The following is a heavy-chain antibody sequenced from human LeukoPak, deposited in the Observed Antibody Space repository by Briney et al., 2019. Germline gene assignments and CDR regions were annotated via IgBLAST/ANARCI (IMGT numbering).Heavy chain of an antibody. V-gene: IGHV3-48*03. J-gene: IGHJ3*02. CDR3: SRDLPRPTWIELWLRLYSGVGAFDI. Sequence: GGSLRLSCAASGFTFSSYEMNWVRQAPGKGLEWVSYISSSGSTIYYADSVKGRFTISRDNAKNSLYLQMNSLRAEDTAVYYCSRDLPRPTWIELWLRLYSGVGAFDISGQGKMVTASS. CDR1: GFTFSSYE. CDR2: ISSSGSTI. D-gene: IGHD5-18*01.